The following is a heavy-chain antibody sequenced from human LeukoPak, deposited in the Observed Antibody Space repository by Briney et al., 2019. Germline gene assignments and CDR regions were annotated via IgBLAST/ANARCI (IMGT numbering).Heavy chain of an antibody. Sequence: GGSLRLSCAASGFTFSIYGMHWVRQAPGKGLEWVAFIRNDGSIKYYADSVKGRFTISRDNSKNTQYLQMNSLRAEGTALYYCAKDTPDAYYDYWGQGTLVTVSS. CDR1: GFTFSIYG. CDR2: IRNDGSIK. V-gene: IGHV3-30*02. CDR3: AKDTPDAYYDY. J-gene: IGHJ4*02.